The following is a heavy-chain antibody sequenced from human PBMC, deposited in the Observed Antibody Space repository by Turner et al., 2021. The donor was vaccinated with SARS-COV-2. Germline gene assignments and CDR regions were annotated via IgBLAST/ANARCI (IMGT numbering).Heavy chain of an antibody. V-gene: IGHV3-33*01. CDR2: IWPDGNNK. J-gene: IGHJ4*02. CDR1: GFSFNDYG. Sequence: QVLLEQSGGGVVQPGGSLILSCVASGFSFNDYGMHWVRQTPDKGLEWVAAIWPDGNNKYYVESVRGRFSISRDNSKNTIDLQMNSLRVDDTAVYYCARDSNVMTSYGDLWGQGTLVTVSS. D-gene: IGHD3-22*01. CDR3: ARDSNVMTSYGDL.